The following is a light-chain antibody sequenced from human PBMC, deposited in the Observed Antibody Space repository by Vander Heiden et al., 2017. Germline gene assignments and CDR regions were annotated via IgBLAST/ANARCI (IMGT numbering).Light chain of an antibody. CDR3: SSYAGSKVV. CDR2: EVS. CDR1: SSDVGGYNY. J-gene: IGLJ2*01. V-gene: IGLV2-8*01. Sequence: QSALTQPPSASGSPGQSVTISCTGTSSDVGGYNYVSWDQQHPGKDPKVMIYEVSKRPSGVPDRFSGSKSGNTASLTVSGLQAEDEAHYYCSSYAGSKVVFGGGTKLTVL.